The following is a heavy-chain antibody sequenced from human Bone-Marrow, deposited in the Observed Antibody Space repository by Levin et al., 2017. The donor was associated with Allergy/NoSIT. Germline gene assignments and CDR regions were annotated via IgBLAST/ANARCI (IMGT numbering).Heavy chain of an antibody. D-gene: IGHD3-22*01. J-gene: IGHJ4*02. CDR1: GGSISSANYY. Sequence: PSETLSLTCTVSGGSISSANYYWGWIRQSPGKGLEWIGSIYYSGSTYYNPSLKSRVTISVDTSNNQFSLNLSSVTAADTTVYYCAAAPREDYDSSGYYFFESWGQGNLVTVSS. CDR2: IYYSGST. V-gene: IGHV4-39*01. CDR3: AAAPREDYDSSGYYFFES.